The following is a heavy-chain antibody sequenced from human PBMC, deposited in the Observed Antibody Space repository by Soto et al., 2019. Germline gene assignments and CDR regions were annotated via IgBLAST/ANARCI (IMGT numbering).Heavy chain of an antibody. D-gene: IGHD3-16*01. CDR3: ARHWGALGYFDL. V-gene: IGHV4-39*01. CDR1: GGSISSSSYY. J-gene: IGHJ2*01. CDR2: IYYSGST. Sequence: QLQLQESGPGLVKPSETLSLTCTVSGGSISSSSYYWGWIRQPPGKGLEWIGSIYYSGSTYYNPSLKSRVTISVDTSKNQFSLKLSSVTAADTAVYYCARHWGALGYFDLWGRGTPVTVSS.